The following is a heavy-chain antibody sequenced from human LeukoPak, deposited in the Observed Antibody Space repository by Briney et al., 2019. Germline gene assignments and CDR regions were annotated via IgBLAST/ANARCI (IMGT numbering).Heavy chain of an antibody. V-gene: IGHV3-53*01. Sequence: GGSLRLSCAASGLTVSSNSMSWVRQAPGKGLEWVSFIYSGGSTYYADSVKGRFTISRDNSKNTLYLQMNSLRAEDTAVYYCTKFLYDLNYYDSPYYFDYWGQGTLVTVSS. D-gene: IGHD3-22*01. CDR3: TKFLYDLNYYDSPYYFDY. CDR2: IYSGGST. CDR1: GLTVSSNS. J-gene: IGHJ4*02.